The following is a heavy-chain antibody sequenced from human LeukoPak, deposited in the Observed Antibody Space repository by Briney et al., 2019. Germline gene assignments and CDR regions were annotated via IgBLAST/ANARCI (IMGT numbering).Heavy chain of an antibody. J-gene: IGHJ6*03. CDR2: ISSSSSYI. D-gene: IGHD5-12*01. CDR3: ARSGAVATTSYYYYMDF. V-gene: IGHV3-21*04. Sequence: GGSLRLSCAASGFTFSSYAMSWVRQAPGKGLEWVSSISSSSSYIYYADSVKGRFTISRDNSKNTLYLQMNTLSAEDTAVYYCARSGAVATTSYYYYMDFWGKGTTVTISS. CDR1: GFTFSSYA.